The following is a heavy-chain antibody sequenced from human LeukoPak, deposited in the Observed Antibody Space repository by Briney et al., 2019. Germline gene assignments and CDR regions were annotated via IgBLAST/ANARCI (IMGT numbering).Heavy chain of an antibody. Sequence: GGSLRLSCAASGFTFSSYWMSWVRQAPGEGLEWVANIKQDGSEKYYVDSVKGRFTISRDNAKNSLYLQMNSLRAEDTAVYYCARDGYSGPFDYWGQGTLVTVSS. D-gene: IGHD5-12*01. V-gene: IGHV3-7*04. CDR2: IKQDGSEK. CDR3: ARDGYSGPFDY. CDR1: GFTFSSYW. J-gene: IGHJ4*02.